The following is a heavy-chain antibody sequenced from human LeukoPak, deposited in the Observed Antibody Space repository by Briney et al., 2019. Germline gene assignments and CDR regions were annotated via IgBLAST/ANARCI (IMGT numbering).Heavy chain of an antibody. J-gene: IGHJ3*02. D-gene: IGHD2-15*01. Sequence: AGGSLRLSCAASGFTFSSYAMSWVRQAPGKGLEWVSVMSGSGRSTYYADSVKGRFTISRDNSKNTFYLQMSSLRVDDTAIYFCAKARGYCSGGSCYRYAFDIWGQGTMVTVSS. CDR1: GFTFSSYA. V-gene: IGHV3-23*01. CDR3: AKARGYCSGGSCYRYAFDI. CDR2: MSGSGRST.